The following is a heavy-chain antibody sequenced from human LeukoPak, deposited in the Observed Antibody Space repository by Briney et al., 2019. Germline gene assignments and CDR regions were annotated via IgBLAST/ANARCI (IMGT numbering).Heavy chain of an antibody. J-gene: IGHJ4*02. CDR2: ISSSSSTI. V-gene: IGHV3-48*01. CDR3: ARHKTLSAGWIDY. Sequence: PGGSLRLSCAASGFTFSSYSMNWVRQAPGKGLEWVSYISSSSSTIYYADSVKGRFTISRDNAKNSLYLQMNSLRAEDTAVYYCARHKTLSAGWIDYWGQGTLVTVSS. CDR1: GFTFSSYS. D-gene: IGHD6-19*01.